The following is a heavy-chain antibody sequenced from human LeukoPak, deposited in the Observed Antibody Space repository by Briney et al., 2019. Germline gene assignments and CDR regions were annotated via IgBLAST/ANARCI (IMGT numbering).Heavy chain of an antibody. Sequence: QPGGSLRLSCAASGFTFDDYAMHWVRQAPGKGLEWVSGISWNSGSIGYADSVKGRFTISRDNAKNSLYLQVNSLRAEDTALYYCAKESIAAAGTFDYRGQGTLVTVSS. V-gene: IGHV3-9*01. CDR1: GFTFDDYA. CDR2: ISWNSGSI. D-gene: IGHD6-13*01. J-gene: IGHJ4*02. CDR3: AKESIAAAGTFDY.